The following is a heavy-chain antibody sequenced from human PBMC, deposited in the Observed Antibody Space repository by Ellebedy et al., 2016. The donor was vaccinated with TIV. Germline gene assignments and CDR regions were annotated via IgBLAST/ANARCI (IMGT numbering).Heavy chain of an antibody. CDR2: ISYIGST. CDR3: ARADWSYYVMDV. V-gene: IGHV4-31*01. J-gene: IGHJ6*02. Sequence: LRLSCTVSGGSISSGGYYWTWIRQHPGKGLEWIGYISYIGSTFYNPSLKSLVTISIDTSKNQFSLKLSSVTAADTAVYFCARADWSYYVMDVWGQGTTVTVSS. CDR1: GGSISSGGYY. D-gene: IGHD2-21*01.